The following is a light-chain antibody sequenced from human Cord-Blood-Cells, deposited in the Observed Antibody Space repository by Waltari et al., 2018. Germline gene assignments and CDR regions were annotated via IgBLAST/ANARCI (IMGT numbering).Light chain of an antibody. V-gene: IGKV3-11*01. CDR1: QSVSSY. CDR2: DAS. Sequence: EIALTQSPAILSLSTGERAILSCRASQSVSSYLAWYQQKPGQAPRLLIYDASNMDTGVPSRFSGSGSGTDFTLTISSLEPEDFAVYYCQQRSNWPLTFGRGTKVEIK. J-gene: IGKJ4*01. CDR3: QQRSNWPLT.